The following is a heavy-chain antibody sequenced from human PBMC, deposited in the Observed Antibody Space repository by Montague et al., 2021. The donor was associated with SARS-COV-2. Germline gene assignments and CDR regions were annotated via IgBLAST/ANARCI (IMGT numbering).Heavy chain of an antibody. Sequence: SLRLSCAASGFTFSDYYMNWIRQAPGKGLEWVSHITSSSSHLYYSDSVKGLFTISRDNAKNSLYLQMNSLRAEDTAVYYCAREHNYDSGKRDGFDIWGQGQWSPSLQ. CDR3: AREHNYDSGKRDGFDI. CDR2: ITSSSSHL. D-gene: IGHD3-10*01. J-gene: IGHJ3*02. V-gene: IGHV3-11*01. CDR1: GFTFSDYY.